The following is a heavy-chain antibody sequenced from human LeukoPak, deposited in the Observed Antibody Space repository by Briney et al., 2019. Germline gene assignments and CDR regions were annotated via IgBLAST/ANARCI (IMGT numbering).Heavy chain of an antibody. V-gene: IGHV1-18*04. Sequence: ASVKVSCKASGYTFTNYGIMWVRQAPGQGLEWMGWVSTYNDNTNYAQKLQGRVTMTTDTSTTTAYMELRSLRSEDTAVYYCARDYRAQKGGDDYGDDYWGQGTLVIVSS. J-gene: IGHJ4*02. D-gene: IGHD4-17*01. CDR3: ARDYRAQKGGDDYGDDY. CDR1: GYTFTNYG. CDR2: VSTYNDNT.